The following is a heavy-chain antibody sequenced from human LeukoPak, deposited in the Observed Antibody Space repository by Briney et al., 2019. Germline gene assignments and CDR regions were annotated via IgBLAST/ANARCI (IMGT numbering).Heavy chain of an antibody. CDR3: ASSSEGAFDI. V-gene: IGHV1-18*01. J-gene: IGHJ3*02. Sequence: ASVRVSCTASGYTFTSYGISWVRQAPGQGLEWMGWISAYNGNTNYAQKLQGRVTMTTDTSTSTAYMELRSLRSDDTAVYYCASSSEGAFDIWGQGTMVTVSS. CDR2: ISAYNGNT. CDR1: GYTFTSYG.